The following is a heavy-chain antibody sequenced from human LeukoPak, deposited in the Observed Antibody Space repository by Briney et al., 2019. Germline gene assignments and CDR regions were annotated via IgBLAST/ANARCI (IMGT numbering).Heavy chain of an antibody. Sequence: SETLSLTCTVSGGSISSSSYYWGWIRQPPGKGLEWIGSIYYSGSTNYNPSLKSRVTISVDTSKNQFSLKLSSVTAADTAVYYCARYSSSWLNYYFDYWGQGTLVTVSS. D-gene: IGHD6-13*01. CDR3: ARYSSSWLNYYFDY. CDR1: GGSISSSSYY. J-gene: IGHJ4*02. V-gene: IGHV4-39*07. CDR2: IYYSGST.